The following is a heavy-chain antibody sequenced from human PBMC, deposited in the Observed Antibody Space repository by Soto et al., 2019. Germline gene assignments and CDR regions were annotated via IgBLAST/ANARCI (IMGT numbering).Heavy chain of an antibody. J-gene: IGHJ5*02. CDR1: GFTFSSYG. D-gene: IGHD2-15*01. CDR3: AGDCYGWFDP. V-gene: IGHV3-30*03. Sequence: QVQLVESGGGVVQPGRSLRLSCAASGFTFSSYGMHWVRQAPGKGLEWVAVISYDGSNKYYADSVKGRFTISRDNSKNTLYLQMNSLRAEDTAVYYCAGDCYGWFDPWGQETLVTVSS. CDR2: ISYDGSNK.